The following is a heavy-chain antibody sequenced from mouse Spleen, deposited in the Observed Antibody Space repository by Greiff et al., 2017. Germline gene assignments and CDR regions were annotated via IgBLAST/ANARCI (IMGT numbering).Heavy chain of an antibody. Sequence: EVQLVESGPGMVKPSQSLSLTCTVTGYSITSGYDWHWIRHFPGNKLEWMGYISYSGSTNYNPSLKSRISITHDTSKNHFFLKLNSVTTEDTATYYCAREGGTAWFAYWGQGTLVTVSA. D-gene: IGHD2-14*01. CDR1: GYSITSGYD. CDR3: AREGGTAWFAY. CDR2: ISYSGST. V-gene: IGHV3-1*01. J-gene: IGHJ3*01.